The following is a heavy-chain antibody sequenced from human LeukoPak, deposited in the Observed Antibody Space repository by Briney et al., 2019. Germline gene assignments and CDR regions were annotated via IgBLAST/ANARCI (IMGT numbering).Heavy chain of an antibody. V-gene: IGHV3-48*03. CDR3: ASSWSYDSSGYALYYFDY. D-gene: IGHD3-22*01. Sequence: SGGSLRLSCAASGFTFSSYEMNWVRQAPGKGLEWVSYISSSGSTIYYADSVKGRFTISRDNAKNSLYLQMNSLRAEDTAVYYCASSWSYDSSGYALYYFDYWGQGTLVTVSS. CDR2: ISSSGSTI. CDR1: GFTFSSYE. J-gene: IGHJ4*02.